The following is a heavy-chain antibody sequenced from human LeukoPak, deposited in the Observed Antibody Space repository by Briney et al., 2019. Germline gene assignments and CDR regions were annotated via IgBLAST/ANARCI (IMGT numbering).Heavy chain of an antibody. CDR2: IYSTGST. CDR3: ARQIASAGTAGFDF. D-gene: IGHD6-13*01. Sequence: PSETLSLTYTVSGGSISSYYWSWIRQPAGKGLEWIGRIYSTGSTNYNPSLKSRVTMSVDTSKNQFSLRLRSVTAADTAVYYCARQIASAGTAGFDFWAREPWSPSPQ. J-gene: IGHJ4*02. CDR1: GGSISSYY. V-gene: IGHV4-4*07.